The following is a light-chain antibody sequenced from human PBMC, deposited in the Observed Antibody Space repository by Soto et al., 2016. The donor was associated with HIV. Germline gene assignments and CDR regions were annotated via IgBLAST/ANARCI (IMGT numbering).Light chain of an antibody. CDR2: QDT. Sequence: YVLTQPPSVSVAPGKTARFACGGDNVGSNSVHWYQQKPGQSPVLVIYQDTKRSSGIPERFSGSNSGDTATLTISGTQAIDEADYYCQAWDSSTTLYVFGTGTKVTV. CDR3: QAWDSSTTLYV. V-gene: IGLV3-21*01. CDR1: NVGSNS. J-gene: IGLJ1*01.